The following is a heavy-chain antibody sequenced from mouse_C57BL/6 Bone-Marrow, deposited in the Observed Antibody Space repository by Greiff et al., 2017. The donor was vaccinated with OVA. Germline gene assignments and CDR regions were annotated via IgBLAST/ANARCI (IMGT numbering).Heavy chain of an antibody. V-gene: IGHV5-6*02. Sequence: DVKLVESGGDLVKPGGSLKLSCAASGFTFSSYGMSWVRQTPDKRLEWVATISSGGSYTFSPDSVKGRFTISRDNAKNTLYLQMSSLKSEDTAMYCCASPYDGYFALWGKGTLVTVSA. CDR2: ISSGGSYT. J-gene: IGHJ3*01. CDR1: GFTFSSYG. D-gene: IGHD2-3*01. CDR3: ASPYDGYFAL.